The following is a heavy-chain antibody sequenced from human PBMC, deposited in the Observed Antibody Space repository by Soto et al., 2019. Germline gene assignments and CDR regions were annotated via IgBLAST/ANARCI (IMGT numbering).Heavy chain of an antibody. V-gene: IGHV4-30-4*01. CDR3: ARCSSFGDYYFDY. CDR1: GGSISSGDYY. D-gene: IGHD2-21*02. Sequence: SETLSLTCTVSGGSISSGDYYWSWIRQPPGKGLEWIGYIYYSGSTYYNPSLKSRVTISVDTSKNQFSLKLSSVTAQDTAVYYCARCSSFGDYYFDYWGQGTLVTVSS. J-gene: IGHJ4*02. CDR2: IYYSGST.